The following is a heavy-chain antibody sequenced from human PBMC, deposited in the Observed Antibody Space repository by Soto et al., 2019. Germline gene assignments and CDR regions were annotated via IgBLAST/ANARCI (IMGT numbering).Heavy chain of an antibody. D-gene: IGHD4-17*01. CDR1: GGSFSGYY. Sequence: PSETLSLTCAVYGGSFSGYYWSWIRQPPGKGLEWIGEINHSGSTNYNPSLKSRVTISVDTSKNQFSLKLSSVTAADTAVYYCARTRNYGVPKYYFDYWGQGTLVTSPQ. J-gene: IGHJ4*02. V-gene: IGHV4-34*01. CDR3: ARTRNYGVPKYYFDY. CDR2: INHSGST.